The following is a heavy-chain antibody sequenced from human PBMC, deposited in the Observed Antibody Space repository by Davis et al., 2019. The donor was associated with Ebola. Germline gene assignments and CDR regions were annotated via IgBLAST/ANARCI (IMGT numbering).Heavy chain of an antibody. CDR2: ISGSGDAT. J-gene: IGHJ4*02. CDR1: GFTFNSYA. V-gene: IGHV3-23*01. Sequence: PGGSLRLSCAASGFTFNSYAVTWVRQASGKGLEWVSTISGSGDATYYADSVKGRFTISRDNSENTVHLQMNSLRAEDTAVYYCARGDEVRAVRNYFDYWGQGTQVTVSS. D-gene: IGHD3-10*01. CDR3: ARGDEVRAVRNYFDY.